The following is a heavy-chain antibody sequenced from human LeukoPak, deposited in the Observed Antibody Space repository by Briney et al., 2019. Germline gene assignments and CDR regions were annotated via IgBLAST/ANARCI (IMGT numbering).Heavy chain of an antibody. CDR1: GFIFDDYV. V-gene: IGHV3-9*01. J-gene: IGHJ4*02. CDR2: ITWDGYKI. Sequence: GGSLRLSCEASGFIFDDYVMYWVRQCPGKGLEWVSGITWDGYKIDYVDSVKGRFTISRDNARNSLFLQMNRVRVEDTAFYYCVKGYSSSWSGYFDSWGQGTLVTVAS. D-gene: IGHD5-18*01. CDR3: VKGYSSSWSGYFDS.